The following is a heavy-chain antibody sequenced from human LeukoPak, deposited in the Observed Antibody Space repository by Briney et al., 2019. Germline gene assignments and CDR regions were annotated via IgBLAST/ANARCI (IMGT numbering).Heavy chain of an antibody. CDR2: IYYTMST. CDR3: ARGRDGYKFDY. V-gene: IGHV4-59*01. D-gene: IGHD5-24*01. CDR1: GGSISSYY. Sequence: SETLSLTCTVSGGSISSYYWSWIRQPPGKGLDWIGYIYYTMSTNYNPSLKSRVTISLDTSKREFSLRLSSVTAADTAVYYCARGRDGYKFDYWGQGTLVTVSS. J-gene: IGHJ4*02.